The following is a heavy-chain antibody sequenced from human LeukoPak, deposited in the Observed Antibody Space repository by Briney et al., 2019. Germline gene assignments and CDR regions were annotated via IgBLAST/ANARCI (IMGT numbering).Heavy chain of an antibody. Sequence: GSSVKVSCKASGGTFSSYDISWVRQAPGQGLEWMGGIMPISGTANYAQKFQGRVTITAAKPTNTAYMELSSLRSEDTAVYYCASGRTDIVVVPATLRNYYFDYWGQGTLVTASS. CDR1: GGTFSSYD. J-gene: IGHJ4*02. CDR2: IMPISGTA. V-gene: IGHV1-69*06. D-gene: IGHD2-2*01. CDR3: ASGRTDIVVVPATLRNYYFDY.